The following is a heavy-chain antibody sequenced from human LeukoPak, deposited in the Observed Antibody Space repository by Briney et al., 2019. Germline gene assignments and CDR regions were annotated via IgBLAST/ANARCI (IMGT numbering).Heavy chain of an antibody. V-gene: IGHV3-30*18. J-gene: IGHJ4*02. CDR3: AKATYYYDSSGYSEIDY. Sequence: GRSLRLSCAASGFTFSSYGMHWVRQAPGKGLEWVVVISYDGSNKYYADSVKGRFTISRDNSKNTLYLQMNSLRAEDTAVYYCAKATYYYDSSGYSEIDYWGQGTLVTVSS. CDR2: ISYDGSNK. CDR1: GFTFSSYG. D-gene: IGHD3-22*01.